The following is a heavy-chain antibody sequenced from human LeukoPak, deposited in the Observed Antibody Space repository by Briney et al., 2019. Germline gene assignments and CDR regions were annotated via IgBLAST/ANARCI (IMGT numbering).Heavy chain of an antibody. V-gene: IGHV4-59*12. CDR2: IYYSGST. J-gene: IGHJ1*01. Sequence: SETLSLTCTVSGGSISSYYWSWIRQPPGKGLEWIGYIYYSGSTNYNPSLKSRVTISVDTSKNQFSLKLSSVTAADTAVYYCVRGRVGRDGYNYVKYFQHWGQGTLVTVSS. D-gene: IGHD5-24*01. CDR3: VRGRVGRDGYNYVKYFQH. CDR1: GGSISSYY.